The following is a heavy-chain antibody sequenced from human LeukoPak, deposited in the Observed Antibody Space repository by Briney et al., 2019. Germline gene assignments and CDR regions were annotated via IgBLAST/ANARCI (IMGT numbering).Heavy chain of an antibody. CDR3: ARGGGYYDSSGYYYNWFDP. CDR2: IYHSGST. D-gene: IGHD3-22*01. V-gene: IGHV4-38-2*02. Sequence: SETLSLTCTVSGYSISSGYYWGWIRQPPGKGLEWIGSIYHSGSTNYNPSLKSRVTISVGTSKNQFSLKLSSVTAADTAVYYCARGGGYYDSSGYYYNWFDPWGQGTLVTVSS. J-gene: IGHJ5*02. CDR1: GYSISSGYY.